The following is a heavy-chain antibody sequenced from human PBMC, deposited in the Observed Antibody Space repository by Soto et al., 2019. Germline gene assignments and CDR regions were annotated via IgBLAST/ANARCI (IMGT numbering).Heavy chain of an antibody. CDR1: GGSISVYY. V-gene: IGHV4-59*01. Sequence: SETLSLTCTISGGSISVYYWSWVRQPPGHELEWIGYIYASGSPYYNPSLRSRVTISADTSKNQISLNLTSPTAADTAVYYCARGVGSSPPRYWGRGTLVTVSS. CDR2: IYASGSP. CDR3: ARGVGSSPPRY. D-gene: IGHD1-26*01. J-gene: IGHJ4*02.